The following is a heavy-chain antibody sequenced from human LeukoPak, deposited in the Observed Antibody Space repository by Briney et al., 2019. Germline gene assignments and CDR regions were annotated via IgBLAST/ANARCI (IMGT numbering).Heavy chain of an antibody. D-gene: IGHD3-22*01. Sequence: ASVKVSCKASGYTFTSYGISWVRQAPGQGLEWMGWISAYNGNTNYAQKLQGRVTMTTDTSTSPAYMELRSLRSDDTAVYYCARDWAYYYDSSGYYYLGPPNAFDIWGQGTMVTVSS. J-gene: IGHJ3*02. CDR3: ARDWAYYYDSSGYYYLGPPNAFDI. V-gene: IGHV1-18*01. CDR1: GYTFTSYG. CDR2: ISAYNGNT.